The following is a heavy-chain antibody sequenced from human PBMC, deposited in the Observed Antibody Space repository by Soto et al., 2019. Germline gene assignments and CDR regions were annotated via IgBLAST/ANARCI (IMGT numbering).Heavy chain of an antibody. V-gene: IGHV3-11*01. Sequence: VQLVESGGGLVKPGGSLRLSCAASGFTFSDYYMSWIRQAPGKGLEWVSYISSSGSTIYYADSVKGRFTISRDNAKNSLYLQMNSLGAEDTAVYYCSRDLAAAGYLVYYYGMDVWGQGTTVTVSS. CDR1: GFTFSDYY. CDR2: ISSSGSTI. D-gene: IGHD6-13*01. J-gene: IGHJ6*02. CDR3: SRDLAAAGYLVYYYGMDV.